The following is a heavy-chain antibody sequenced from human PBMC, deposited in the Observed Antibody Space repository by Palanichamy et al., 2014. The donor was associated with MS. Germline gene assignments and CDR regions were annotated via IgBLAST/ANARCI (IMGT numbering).Heavy chain of an antibody. J-gene: IGHJ6*03. CDR2: INSDASRL. V-gene: IGHV3-74*03. D-gene: IGHD1-20*01. CDR3: TRRGTGYNWNDINDYMDV. Sequence: EVQLVESGGGLVQPGGSLRLSCVASGFNFRSYWMHWVRQAPGKGLEWVSHINSDASRLSYADSVEGRFTISRDNAKNTVYLQMNSLRGEDTALYFCTRRGTGYNWNDINDYMDVWGKGTMVTVSS. CDR1: GFNFRSYW.